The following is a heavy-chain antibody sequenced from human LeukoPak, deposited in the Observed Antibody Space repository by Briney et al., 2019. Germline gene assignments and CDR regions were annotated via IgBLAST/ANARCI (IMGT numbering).Heavy chain of an antibody. Sequence: PGGSLRLSCAASGFTFSSYAMNWVRQAPGKGLEWVSSISSSSSYIYYADSVKGRFTISRDNAKNSLYLQMNGLRAEDTAVYYCARVVDHDYGDYYLDYWGQGTLVTVSS. CDR1: GFTFSSYA. J-gene: IGHJ4*02. D-gene: IGHD4-17*01. V-gene: IGHV3-21*04. CDR3: ARVVDHDYGDYYLDY. CDR2: ISSSSSYI.